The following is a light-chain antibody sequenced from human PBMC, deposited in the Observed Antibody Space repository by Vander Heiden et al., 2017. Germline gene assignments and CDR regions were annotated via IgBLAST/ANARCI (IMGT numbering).Light chain of an antibody. V-gene: IGKV4-1*01. CDR3: QQYSSTPIS. CDR1: QSVLYSSNNENY. CDR2: WAS. Sequence: DIVRTQSPASVAVPLGERATNNCKSSQSVLYSSNNENYLAWYQQKSGQPPKLLIYWASTRESGVPDRFSGSGSGTDFTLTISSLQAEDVAVYYCQQYSSTPISFGQGTRLEIK. J-gene: IGKJ5*01.